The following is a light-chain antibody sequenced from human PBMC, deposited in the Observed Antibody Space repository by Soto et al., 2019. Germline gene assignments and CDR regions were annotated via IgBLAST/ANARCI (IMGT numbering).Light chain of an antibody. J-gene: IGLJ1*01. Sequence: SYELTQPPSMSVAPGQTARITCGGNNIGSKTVHWYQQKAGQALVLVVYDDSDRPSGIPERFSGSNSGNTATLTISRVEAGDEADYYCQVWDVSTVHYVFGTGTKVTVL. CDR1: NIGSKT. CDR3: QVWDVSTVHYV. V-gene: IGLV3-21*02. CDR2: DDS.